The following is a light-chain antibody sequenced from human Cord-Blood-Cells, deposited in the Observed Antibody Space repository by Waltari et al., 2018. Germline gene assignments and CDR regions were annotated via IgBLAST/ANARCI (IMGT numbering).Light chain of an antibody. Sequence: ELVLTQSPATLSLSPGERATLSCRASQSVSIYLAWYQQKPGQAPMPLIYDASNRATGIPARFSGSGSGTDFTLTISSLEPEDFAVYYCQQRSNCPLTFGGGTKVEIK. CDR2: DAS. V-gene: IGKV3-11*01. CDR3: QQRSNCPLT. CDR1: QSVSIY. J-gene: IGKJ4*01.